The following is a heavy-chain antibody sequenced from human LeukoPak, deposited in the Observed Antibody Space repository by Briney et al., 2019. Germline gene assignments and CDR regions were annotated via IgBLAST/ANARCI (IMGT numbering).Heavy chain of an antibody. V-gene: IGHV4-39*01. CDR3: ARRQGYFDY. J-gene: IGHJ4*02. CDR1: GGSISSSSYY. Sequence: SGTLSLTCTVSGGSISSSSYYWGWIRQPPGKGLEWIGSIYYSGSTYYNPSLKSRVTISVDTSKNQFSLTLSSVTAADTAVYYCARRQGYFDYWGQGTLVTVSS. CDR2: IYYSGST.